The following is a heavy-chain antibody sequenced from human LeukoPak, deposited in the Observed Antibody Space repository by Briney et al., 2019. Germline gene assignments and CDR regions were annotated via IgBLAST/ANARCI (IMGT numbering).Heavy chain of an antibody. D-gene: IGHD3-10*01. CDR2: IYTSGST. CDR3: ARDTVDYCSGSYANNWFDP. V-gene: IGHV4-4*07. J-gene: IGHJ5*02. CDR1: GGSISSYY. Sequence: PSETLSLTCTVSGGSISSYYWSWIRQPAGKGLEWIGRIYTSGSTNYNPSLKSRVTMSVDMCKNQSSLKLSPVTTADTAEYYCARDTVDYCSGSYANNWFDPWGQGTLVTVSS.